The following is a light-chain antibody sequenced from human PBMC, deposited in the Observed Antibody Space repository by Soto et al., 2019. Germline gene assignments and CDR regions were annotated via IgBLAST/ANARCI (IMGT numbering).Light chain of an antibody. V-gene: IGKV3-20*01. CDR1: QSISSSY. CDR3: QQYARSPYT. J-gene: IGKJ2*01. CDR2: GAS. Sequence: EIVLTQSPCTVSLSAGERATLCCRASQSISSSYLARYQQKPGQAPRLLISGASRRATGIPDSFSGRASGTDFTLTITTLEPEDSAVYFCQQYARSPYTFGQGTK.